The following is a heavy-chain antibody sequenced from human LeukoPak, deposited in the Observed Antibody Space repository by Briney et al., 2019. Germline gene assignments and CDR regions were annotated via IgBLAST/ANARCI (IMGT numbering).Heavy chain of an antibody. J-gene: IGHJ4*02. V-gene: IGHV1-18*01. CDR3: AKYYYDSSGYYAFDY. CDR1: GYTFTSYG. Sequence: ASVKVSCKASGYTFTSYGISWVRQAPGQGLEWMGWISTYNGNTNYAQKLQGRVTMTTDTSTSTAYMELRSLRSDDTAVYYCAKYYYDSSGYYAFDYWGQGTLVTVSS. D-gene: IGHD3-22*01. CDR2: ISTYNGNT.